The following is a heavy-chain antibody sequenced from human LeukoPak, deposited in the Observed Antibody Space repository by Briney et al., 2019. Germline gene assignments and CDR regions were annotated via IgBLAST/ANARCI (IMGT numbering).Heavy chain of an antibody. CDR1: GFTFSSYE. D-gene: IGHD3-10*01. CDR3: AKAYGFGDLLRTFDY. Sequence: PGGSLRLSCAASGFTFSSYEMNWVRQAPGKGLEWVAFIRYDGSNKYYADSVKGRFTISRESSKNTLYLQMNSLRAEDTAVYYCAKAYGFGDLLRTFDYWGQGTLVTVSS. V-gene: IGHV3-30*02. CDR2: IRYDGSNK. J-gene: IGHJ4*02.